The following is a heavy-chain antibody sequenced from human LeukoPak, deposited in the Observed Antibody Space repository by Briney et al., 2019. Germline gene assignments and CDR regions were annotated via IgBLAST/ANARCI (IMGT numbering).Heavy chain of an antibody. CDR3: ARTIAVAGTGRFDP. V-gene: IGHV3-48*01. J-gene: IGHJ5*02. CDR2: IRSRSTTI. D-gene: IGHD6-19*01. CDR1: GFMFSSYE. Sequence: PGGSLRLSCAASGFMFSSYEMNWVRQAPGKGLEWVSFIRSRSTTIYYADSVKGRFTISRDNSKNTLYLQMNSLRAEDTAVYYCARTIAVAGTGRFDPWGQGTLVTVSS.